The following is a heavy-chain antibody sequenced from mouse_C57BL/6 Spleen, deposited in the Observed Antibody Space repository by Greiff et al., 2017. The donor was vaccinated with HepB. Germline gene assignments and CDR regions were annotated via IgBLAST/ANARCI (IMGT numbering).Heavy chain of an antibody. CDR3: ARGYDSFAY. CDR1: GFTFSDYG. D-gene: IGHD2-4*01. V-gene: IGHV5-17*01. Sequence: EVKLMESGGGLVKPGGSLKLSCAASGFTFSDYGMHWVRQAPEKGLEWVAYISSGSSTIYYADTVKGRFTISRDNAKNTLFLQMTSLRSEDTSMYYCARGYDSFAYWGQGTLVTVSA. J-gene: IGHJ3*01. CDR2: ISSGSSTI.